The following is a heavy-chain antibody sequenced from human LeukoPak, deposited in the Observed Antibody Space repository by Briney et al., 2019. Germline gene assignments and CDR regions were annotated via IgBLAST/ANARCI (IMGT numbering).Heavy chain of an antibody. CDR2: ISSSSSYI. CDR1: GFTFSSYS. Sequence: GGSLRLSCAASGFTFSSYSMNWVRQAPGKGLERVSSISSSSSYIYYADSVKGRFTISRDNAKNSLYLQMNSLRAEDTAVYYCARGIVVVPAAIDLPYYFDYWGQGTLVTISS. CDR3: ARGIVVVPAAIDLPYYFDY. J-gene: IGHJ4*02. V-gene: IGHV3-21*01. D-gene: IGHD2-2*01.